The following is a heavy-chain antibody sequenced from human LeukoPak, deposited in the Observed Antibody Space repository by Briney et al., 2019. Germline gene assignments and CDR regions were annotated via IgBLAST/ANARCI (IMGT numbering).Heavy chain of an antibody. Sequence: GGSLRLSCAASGFTFSRYWMSWVRQAPGKGLEWVANIKKDGSEKYYVDSVKGRFTISRDNAKNSLYLQMNSLRAEDTAVYYCARDLYRIVVVPHYFDYWGQGTLVTVSS. D-gene: IGHD3-22*01. V-gene: IGHV3-7*01. CDR2: IKKDGSEK. CDR1: GFTFSRYW. CDR3: ARDLYRIVVVPHYFDY. J-gene: IGHJ4*02.